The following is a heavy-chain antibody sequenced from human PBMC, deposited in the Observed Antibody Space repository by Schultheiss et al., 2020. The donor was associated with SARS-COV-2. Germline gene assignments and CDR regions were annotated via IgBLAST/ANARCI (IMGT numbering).Heavy chain of an antibody. V-gene: IGHV3-33*01. J-gene: IGHJ6*02. CDR1: GFTFSSYG. CDR3: AREYCGGDCYSNYYYGMDV. D-gene: IGHD2-21*02. Sequence: GGSLRLSCAASGFTFSSYGMHWVRQAPGKGLEWVAVIWYDGSNKYYADSVKGRFTISRDNAKNSLYLQMNSLRAEDTAVYYCAREYCGGDCYSNYYYGMDVWGQGTTVTVSS. CDR2: IWYDGSNK.